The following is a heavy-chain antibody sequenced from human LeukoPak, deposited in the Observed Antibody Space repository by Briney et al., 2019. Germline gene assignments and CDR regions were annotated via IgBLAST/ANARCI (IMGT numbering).Heavy chain of an antibody. D-gene: IGHD3-10*01. Sequence: QSGGSLRLSCAASGFTVSSNYMSWVRQAPGKGLEWVSVIYSGGSTYYADSVKGRFTISRDNSKNTLYLQMNSLRADDTAVYYCARDMGSGSCYGDFDYWGQGTLVTVSS. CDR2: IYSGGST. V-gene: IGHV3-66*01. CDR3: ARDMGSGSCYGDFDY. CDR1: GFTVSSNY. J-gene: IGHJ4*02.